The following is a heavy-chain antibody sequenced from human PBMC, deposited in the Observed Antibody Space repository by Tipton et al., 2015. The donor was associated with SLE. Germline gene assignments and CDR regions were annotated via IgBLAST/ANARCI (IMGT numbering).Heavy chain of an antibody. J-gene: IGHJ3*02. CDR2: IYNSGNT. CDR3: ASLSSSWAFDI. CDR1: GGSLSTHY. D-gene: IGHD6-13*01. V-gene: IGHV4-59*11. Sequence: TLSLTCTVSGGSLSTHYWTWIRQPPGKGLEWIGYIYNSGNTKYNPSLKSRVTISVDTSKNQLSLKMTSVPAADTAVYYCASLSSSWAFDIWGQGTMVTVSS.